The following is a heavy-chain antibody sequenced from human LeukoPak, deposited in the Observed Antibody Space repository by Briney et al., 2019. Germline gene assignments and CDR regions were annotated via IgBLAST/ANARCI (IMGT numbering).Heavy chain of an antibody. J-gene: IGHJ4*02. CDR3: AKDIAAR. Sequence: PGGSLRLSCAASGFTFSSYAMHWVRQAPGKGLEWVAVISYDGSNKYYADSVKGRFTISRDNSKNTLYLQMNSLRAEDTAVYYCAKDIAARWGQGTLVTVSS. CDR2: ISYDGSNK. CDR1: GFTFSSYA. V-gene: IGHV3-30-3*01. D-gene: IGHD6-6*01.